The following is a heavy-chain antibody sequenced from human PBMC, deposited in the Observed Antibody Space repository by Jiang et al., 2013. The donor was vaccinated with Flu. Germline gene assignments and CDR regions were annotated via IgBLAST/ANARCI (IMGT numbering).Heavy chain of an antibody. V-gene: IGHV4-34*01. D-gene: IGHD2-8*01. CDR1: GGSFSGYY. J-gene: IGHJ4*02. CDR3: ARGYGILMVYAFDY. CDR2: INHSGST. Sequence: LLKPSETLSLTCAVYGGSFSGYYWSWIRQPPGKGLEWIGEINHSGSTNYNPSLKSRVTISVDTSKNQFSLKLSSVTAADTAVYYCARGYGILMVYAFDYWGQGTLVTVSS.